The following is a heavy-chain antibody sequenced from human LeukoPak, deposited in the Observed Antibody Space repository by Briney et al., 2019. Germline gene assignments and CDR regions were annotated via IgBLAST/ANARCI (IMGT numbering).Heavy chain of an antibody. V-gene: IGHV3-21*01. CDR1: GFTFSSYS. CDR2: ISSSSSYI. J-gene: IGHJ4*02. D-gene: IGHD6-19*01. Sequence: GSLRLSCAASGFTFSSYSMNWVRQAPGKGLEWVSSISSSSSYIYYADSVKGRFTISRDNAKNSLYLQMDSLRAEDTAVYYCERYKSVSGGDFWGQGTLVTVSS. CDR3: ERYKSVSGGDF.